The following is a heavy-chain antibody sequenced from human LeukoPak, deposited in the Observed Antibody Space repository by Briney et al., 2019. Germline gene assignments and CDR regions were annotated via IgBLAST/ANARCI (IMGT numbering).Heavy chain of an antibody. CDR2: IYYSGST. CDR3: ARLRARSGYSSSWFPYYFDY. V-gene: IGHV4-59*08. D-gene: IGHD6-13*01. Sequence: SETLSLTCTVSGGSLSSYHWSWIRQPPGKGLEWIGYIYYSGSTNYNPSLKSRVTISVDTSKNQFSLKLRSVTAADTAVYYCARLRARSGYSSSWFPYYFDYWGQGTLVTVSS. J-gene: IGHJ4*02. CDR1: GGSLSSYH.